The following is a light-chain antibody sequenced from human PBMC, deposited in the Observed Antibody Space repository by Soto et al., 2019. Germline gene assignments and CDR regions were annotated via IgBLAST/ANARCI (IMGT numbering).Light chain of an antibody. CDR3: QQYNNWPWT. CDR1: QSISGT. J-gene: IGKJ1*01. V-gene: IGKV3-15*01. CDR2: GAS. Sequence: IVLTQFPATLSVSPGGRATLSCRASQSISGTLAWYQQKPGQAPRLLIYGASTRATSFPARFSGSGSGTDFTLTISSLQSEDFAVYYCQQYNNWPWTFGQGTKVDIK.